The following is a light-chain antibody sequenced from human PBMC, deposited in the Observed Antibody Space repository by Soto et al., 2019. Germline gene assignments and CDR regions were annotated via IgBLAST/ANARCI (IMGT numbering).Light chain of an antibody. J-gene: IGKJ1*01. CDR2: GAS. Sequence: EIVLTQSPGTLSLSPGKRVTISCRASQSISSTYLAWYQQKPGQAPRLLIYGASSRATGIPDRFSGSGSGTDFTLTISRLEPEDFAVYYCQQYDSPPRTFGQGTKVEVQ. CDR3: QQYDSPPRT. V-gene: IGKV3-20*01. CDR1: QSISSTY.